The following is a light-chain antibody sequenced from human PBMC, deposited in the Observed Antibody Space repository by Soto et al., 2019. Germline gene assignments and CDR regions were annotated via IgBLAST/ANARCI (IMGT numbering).Light chain of an antibody. Sequence: DIQMTQSPSTLSASVGDRVTITCRASQSISSWLAWYQQKPGKAPKLLIYKASSLESGVPSRFSGSGSGTGLLLTISSLQPDDFATYYCQQYNSYSTFGQGTKVEIK. CDR3: QQYNSYST. CDR1: QSISSW. CDR2: KAS. J-gene: IGKJ1*01. V-gene: IGKV1-5*03.